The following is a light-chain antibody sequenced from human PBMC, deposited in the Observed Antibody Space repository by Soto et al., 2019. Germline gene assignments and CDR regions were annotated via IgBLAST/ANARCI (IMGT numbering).Light chain of an antibody. V-gene: IGKV3-15*01. J-gene: IGKJ4*01. CDR2: GAS. CDR3: QQYNSWPLT. Sequence: IVMTQSPATLSVSPGERATLSCRASQSVSSKLAWYQQKPGPAPRLLIYGASTRATGIPTRFSGSGSGTEFTLTISSLQSEDFAVYSCQQYNSWPLTFDAGTKVEIK. CDR1: QSVSSK.